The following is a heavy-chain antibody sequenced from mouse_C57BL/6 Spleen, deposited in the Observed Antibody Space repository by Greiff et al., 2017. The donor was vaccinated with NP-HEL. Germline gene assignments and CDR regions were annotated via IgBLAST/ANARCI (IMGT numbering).Heavy chain of an antibody. CDR2: IYPGDGDT. CDR1: GYAFSSSW. D-gene: IGHD2-5*01. CDR3: ARCYSNYPFAY. Sequence: VQLQESGPELVKPGASVKISCKASGYAFSSSWMNWVKQRPGKGLEWIGRIYPGDGDTNYNGKFKGKATLTADKSSSTAYMQLSSLTSEDSAVYFCARCYSNYPFAYWGQGTLVTVSA. J-gene: IGHJ3*01. V-gene: IGHV1-82*01.